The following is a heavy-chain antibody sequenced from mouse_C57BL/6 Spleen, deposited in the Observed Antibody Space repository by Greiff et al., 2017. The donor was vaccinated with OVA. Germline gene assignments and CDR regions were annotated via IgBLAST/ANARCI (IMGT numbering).Heavy chain of an antibody. V-gene: IGHV2-4*01. J-gene: IGHJ4*01. CDR3: AKGSYAMDY. Sequence: QVQLKQSGPGLVQPSQSLSITCTVSGFSFTSYGVHWVRQPPGKGLEWLGVIWSGGSTDYNAAFISRLSISKDNSKSQVVFKMNSLHADDSAIYYCAKGSYAMDYWGHGTSVTVSS. CDR2: IWSGGST. CDR1: GFSFTSYG.